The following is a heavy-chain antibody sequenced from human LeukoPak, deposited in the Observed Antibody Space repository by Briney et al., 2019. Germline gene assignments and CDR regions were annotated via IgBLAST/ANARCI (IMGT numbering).Heavy chain of an antibody. CDR3: ARRDDGNAYVDH. V-gene: IGHV4-39*01. J-gene: IGHJ4*02. CDR1: GGPISTSYDY. Sequence: SETLSLTCTVSGGPISTSYDYWGWIRQPPGKGLEWIGGIHYSGTAYYKPSLASRVAISVDTSKNQFSLSLSSVTAADTAVYYCARRDDGNAYVDHWGQGTLVTVSS. D-gene: IGHD4-23*01. CDR2: IHYSGTA.